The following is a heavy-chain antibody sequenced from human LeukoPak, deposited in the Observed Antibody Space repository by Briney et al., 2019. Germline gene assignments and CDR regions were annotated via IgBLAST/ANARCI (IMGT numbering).Heavy chain of an antibody. CDR1: GFTFSSYA. D-gene: IGHD3-22*01. CDR2: ISYDGSNK. J-gene: IGHJ4*02. V-gene: IGHV3-30-3*01. Sequence: GGSLRLSCAASGFTFSSYAMHWDRQAPGKGLEWVAIISYDGSNKYYADSVKGRFTISRDNSKNTLYLQMNSLRVEDTAMYHCARGADYYDTSRYQYYFDYWGQGTLVTVSS. CDR3: ARGADYYDTSRYQYYFDY.